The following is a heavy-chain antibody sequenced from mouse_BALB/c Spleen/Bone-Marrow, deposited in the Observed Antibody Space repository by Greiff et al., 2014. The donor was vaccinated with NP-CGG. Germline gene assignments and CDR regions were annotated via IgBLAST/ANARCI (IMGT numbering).Heavy chain of an antibody. CDR2: IDPANGNT. J-gene: IGHJ3*01. D-gene: IGHD3-3*01. V-gene: IGHV14-3*02. CDR3: AGDGAY. Sequence: VQLQQSGAELFKPGASVKLSCTASGFNIKETYMPWGEQRPEQGLEWIGRIDPANGNTKYDPKFQGKATITADTSSNTAYLQLSSLTSEVTAVYYCAGDGAYWGQGTLVTVSA. CDR1: GFNIKETY.